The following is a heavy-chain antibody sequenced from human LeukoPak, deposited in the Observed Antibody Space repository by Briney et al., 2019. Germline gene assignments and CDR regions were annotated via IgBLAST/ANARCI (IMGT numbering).Heavy chain of an antibody. D-gene: IGHD2-15*01. CDR2: ISAYNGNT. V-gene: IGHV1-18*01. J-gene: IGHJ6*02. Sequence: GASVKVSCKASGGTFSSYAISWVRQAPGQGLEWMGWISAYNGNTNYAQKLQGRVTMTTDTSTSTAYMELRSLRSDDTAVYYCAGSGGSCYPRRCYYYGMDVWGQGTTVTVSS. CDR1: GGTFSSYA. CDR3: AGSGGSCYPRRCYYYGMDV.